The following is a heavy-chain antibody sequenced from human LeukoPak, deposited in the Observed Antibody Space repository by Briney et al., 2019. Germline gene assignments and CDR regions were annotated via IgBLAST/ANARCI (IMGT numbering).Heavy chain of an antibody. Sequence: SETLSLTCTVSGYSISNGYYWAWIRQPPGRGLVWIGNIYRSGSTSYNPSLKGRVTISVDTSKNQFSLKVNSVTAADTAVYYCARRHSSGWFYYWGQGTLVTVSS. CDR1: GYSISNGYY. CDR3: ARRHSSGWFYY. V-gene: IGHV4-38-2*02. D-gene: IGHD6-19*01. J-gene: IGHJ4*02. CDR2: IYRSGST.